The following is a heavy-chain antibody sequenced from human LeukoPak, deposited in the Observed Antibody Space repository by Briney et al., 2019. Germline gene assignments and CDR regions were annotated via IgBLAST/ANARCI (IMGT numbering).Heavy chain of an antibody. D-gene: IGHD3-22*01. CDR1: GFTLSRFC. CDR3: AAYYYDPHY. J-gene: IGHJ4*02. CDR2: IKGEGSST. V-gene: IGHV3-74*01. Sequence: GRSLRLSCAASGFTLSRFCMHWVRQAPGRGLVWVSRIKGEGSSTNYADSVKGRFTISRDNAKSTLYLQMDSLRAEDTAVYYCAAYYYDPHYWGQGTLVTVSS.